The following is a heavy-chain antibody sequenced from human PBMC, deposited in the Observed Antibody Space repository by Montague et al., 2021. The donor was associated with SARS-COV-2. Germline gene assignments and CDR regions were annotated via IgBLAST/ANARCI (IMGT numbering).Heavy chain of an antibody. D-gene: IGHD4-17*01. V-gene: IGHV4-39*01. CDR3: ARHYGSSLDS. CDR1: GGSISSTTYR. CDR2: ISYSETT. Sequence: SETLSLTCTVSGGSISSTTYRWGWIRQPPGKGLEWIGFISYSETTFYNPSLKSRISMSVDTPKSQFSLNLTSVTAADTAVCYCARHYGSSLDSWGQGILVAVSS. J-gene: IGHJ4*02.